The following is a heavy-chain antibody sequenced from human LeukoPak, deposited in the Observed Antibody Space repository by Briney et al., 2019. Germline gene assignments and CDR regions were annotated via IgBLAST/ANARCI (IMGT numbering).Heavy chain of an antibody. CDR3: ARGAFRSVGATGNWFDP. CDR1: GYTFTGYY. J-gene: IGHJ5*02. D-gene: IGHD1-26*01. V-gene: IGHV1-2*04. Sequence: ASVKVSCKASGYTFTGYYMHWVRQAPGQGLEWMGWINPNSGGTNYAQKFQGWVTMTRDTSISTAYMELSRLRSDDTAVYYCARGAFRSVGATGNWFDPWGQGTLATVSS. CDR2: INPNSGGT.